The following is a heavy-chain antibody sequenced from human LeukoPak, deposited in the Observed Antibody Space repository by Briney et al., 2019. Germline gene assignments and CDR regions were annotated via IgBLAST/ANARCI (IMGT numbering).Heavy chain of an antibody. CDR2: ISHDGNSK. V-gene: IGHV3-30*18. CDR1: GFTFSDFG. Sequence: GGSLRLSCAASGFTFSDFGMHWVRQAPGKGLESVAVISHDGNSKYSADSVKGRFTISRDNSKNTLYLQMDSLRVEDTAVYYSAKDRSYSGYEPLDHWGQGTLVSVSS. CDR3: AKDRSYSGYEPLDH. D-gene: IGHD1-26*01. J-gene: IGHJ4*02.